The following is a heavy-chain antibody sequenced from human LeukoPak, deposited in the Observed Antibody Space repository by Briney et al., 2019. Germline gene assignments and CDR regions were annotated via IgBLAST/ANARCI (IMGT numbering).Heavy chain of an antibody. CDR1: GFTFTSSA. D-gene: IGHD3-10*01. CDR2: IVVGSGNT. V-gene: IGHV1-58*01. J-gene: IGHJ4*02. Sequence: SVKVSCKASGFTFTSSAVQWVRQARGQRLEWIGWIVVGSGNTNYAQKFQERVTITRDMSTSTAYMELSSLRSEDTAVYYCAAESDTIYPDGFRDYWGQGTLVTVSS. CDR3: AAESDTIYPDGFRDY.